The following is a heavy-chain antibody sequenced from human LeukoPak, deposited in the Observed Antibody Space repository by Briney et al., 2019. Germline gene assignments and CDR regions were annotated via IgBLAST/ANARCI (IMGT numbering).Heavy chain of an antibody. CDR3: ARRVVGPKGDWFDP. J-gene: IGHJ5*02. CDR2: IYNGEST. CDR1: GDSISRSNYN. D-gene: IGHD2-15*01. Sequence: SETLSLFCSVSGDSISRSNYNWAWIRQPPGQGLEWIGYIYNGESTYYNPSLKSRVTISVDTSKNQVSLKLSSVTAVDTAVYYCARRVVGPKGDWFDPWGQGTLVTVSS. V-gene: IGHV4-39*01.